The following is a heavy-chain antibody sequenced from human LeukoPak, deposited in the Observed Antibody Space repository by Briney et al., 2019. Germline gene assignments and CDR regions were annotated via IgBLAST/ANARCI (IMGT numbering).Heavy chain of an antibody. V-gene: IGHV3-21*01. CDR2: ISSSSSYI. CDR1: GFTFSSYS. CDR3: ARDRWGDYPSDAFDI. Sequence: GGSLRLSCAASGFTFSSYSMTWVCQAPGKGLEWVSSISSSSSYIYYADSVKGRFTISRDNAKNSLYLQMNSLRAEDTAVYYCARDRWGDYPSDAFDIWGQGTMVTVSS. J-gene: IGHJ3*02. D-gene: IGHD4-17*01.